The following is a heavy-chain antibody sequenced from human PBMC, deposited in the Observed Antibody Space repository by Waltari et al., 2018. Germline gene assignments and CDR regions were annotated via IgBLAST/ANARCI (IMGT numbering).Heavy chain of an antibody. CDR2: ISSSSSYI. J-gene: IGHJ4*02. CDR1: GFTFSSYS. D-gene: IGHD1-7*01. V-gene: IGHV3-21*01. Sequence: EVQLVESGGGLVKPGGSLRLSCAASGFTFSSYSMNWVRQAPGKGLEWCGSISSSSSYIYYADSVKGRFTISRDNAKNSLYLQMNSLRAEDTAVYYCARGPRNYNSGGYWGQGTLVTVSS. CDR3: ARGPRNYNSGGY.